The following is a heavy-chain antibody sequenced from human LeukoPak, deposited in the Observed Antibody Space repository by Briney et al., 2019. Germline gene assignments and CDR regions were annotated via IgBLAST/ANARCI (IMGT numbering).Heavy chain of an antibody. J-gene: IGHJ4*02. Sequence: GRSLRLSCAAPGFTFGDYGMHWVRQAPGKGLEWVAVISYDGSNKYYAAAFKGRFTISRDNSKNTLYLQMNSLRAEDTAVYYCAKDKIVGSTGWYYFDYWGQGTLVTVSS. V-gene: IGHV3-30*18. CDR3: AKDKIVGSTGWYYFDY. D-gene: IGHD6-19*01. CDR1: GFTFGDYG. CDR2: ISYDGSNK.